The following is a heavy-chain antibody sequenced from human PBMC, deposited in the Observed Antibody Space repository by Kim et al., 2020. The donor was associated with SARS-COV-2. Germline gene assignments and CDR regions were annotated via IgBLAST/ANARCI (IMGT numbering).Heavy chain of an antibody. CDR1: GFTFSSYW. Sequence: GGSLRLSCAASGFTFSSYWMSWVRQAPGKGLEWVANIKQDGSEKYYVDSVKGRFTISRDNAKNSLYLQMNSLRAEDTAVYYCAAPAYWGGEYSYWYFDLWGRGTLVTVSS. CDR3: AAPAYWGGEYSYWYFDL. V-gene: IGHV3-7*03. D-gene: IGHD7-27*01. CDR2: IKQDGSEK. J-gene: IGHJ2*01.